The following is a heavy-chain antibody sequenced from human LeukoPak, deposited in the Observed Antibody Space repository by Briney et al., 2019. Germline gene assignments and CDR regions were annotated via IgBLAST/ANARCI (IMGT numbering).Heavy chain of an antibody. D-gene: IGHD6-19*01. CDR1: GFAFSSQA. Sequence: PGGSLRLSCAASGFAFSSQAMGWVRQAPGKGLEWDSVISDSGSITYYADSVKGRFTISRDNSKNTLFLQMNSLRAEDTAVYYCAKDARRTSGWYFFDYWGQGTLVTVSS. CDR2: ISDSGSIT. V-gene: IGHV3-23*01. CDR3: AKDARRTSGWYFFDY. J-gene: IGHJ4*02.